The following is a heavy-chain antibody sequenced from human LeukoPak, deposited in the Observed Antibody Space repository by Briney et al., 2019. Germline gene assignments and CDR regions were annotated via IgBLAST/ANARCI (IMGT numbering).Heavy chain of an antibody. CDR3: AKDQRSSHYGDYVWYYYYGMDV. J-gene: IGHJ6*02. V-gene: IGHV3-23*01. Sequence: PGGSLRLSCAASGFTFSSYAMSWVRQAPGKGLEWVSAISGSGGSTYYADSVKGRFTISRDNSKNTLYLQMNSLRAEDTAVYYCAKDQRSSHYGDYVWYYYYGMDVWGQGTTVTVSS. CDR1: GFTFSSYA. CDR2: ISGSGGST. D-gene: IGHD4-17*01.